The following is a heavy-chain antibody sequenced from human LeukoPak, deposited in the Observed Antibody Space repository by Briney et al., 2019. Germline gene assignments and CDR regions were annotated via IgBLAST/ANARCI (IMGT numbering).Heavy chain of an antibody. D-gene: IGHD3-22*01. CDR1: GFTFSSYA. Sequence: GRSLRLSCAASGFTFSSYAMHWVRQAPGKGLEWVAVISYDGSNKYYADSVKGRFTISRDNSKNTLYLQMNSLRAEDTAVYYCARAGSKYYYDSSGYYSGGFQHWGQGTLVTVSS. J-gene: IGHJ1*01. CDR2: ISYDGSNK. V-gene: IGHV3-30*01. CDR3: ARAGSKYYYDSSGYYSGGFQH.